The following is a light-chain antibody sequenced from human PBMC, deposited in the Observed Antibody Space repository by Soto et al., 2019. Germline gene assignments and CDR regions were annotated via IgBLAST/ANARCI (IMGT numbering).Light chain of an antibody. V-gene: IGKV3-11*01. CDR2: DAC. J-gene: IGKJ4*01. CDR1: EPVSSC. CDR3: QQRRTFLT. Sequence: PILSQSEGARATXSCRASEPVSSCLAWYQQKPQHPPCLLFYDACNITTVIPSRFGSGGSRTDLTHIISRRQNEDFAVYYYQQRRTFLTFGGGTKVDI.